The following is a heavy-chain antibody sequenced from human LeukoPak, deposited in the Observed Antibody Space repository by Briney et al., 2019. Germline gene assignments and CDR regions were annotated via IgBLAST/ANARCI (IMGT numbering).Heavy chain of an antibody. CDR2: IYYSGST. Sequence: SETLSLTCVVSGGSISSYYWTWIRQPPGKALEWIGYIYYSGSTNYNPSLKSRVTISVDTSKNQFSLKLSSVTAADTAVYYCARARYFDGGHFDYWGQGTLVTVSS. V-gene: IGHV4-59*12. D-gene: IGHD3-9*01. CDR1: GGSISSYY. CDR3: ARARYFDGGHFDY. J-gene: IGHJ4*02.